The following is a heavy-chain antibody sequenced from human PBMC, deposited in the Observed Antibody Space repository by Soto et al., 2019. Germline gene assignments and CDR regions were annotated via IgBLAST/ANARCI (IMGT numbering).Heavy chain of an antibody. CDR1: GFTFSSYA. CDR2: VSGSGGST. D-gene: IGHD6-13*01. Sequence: EVQLLESGGGLVQPGGSLRLSCAASGFTFSSYAMRWVRQAPGKGLEWVSAVSGSGGSTYYADTVKGRFTISRDNSKNTLYLQMNSLRAEDTAVYYCARRGPGTYFDYWGQGTLVTVSS. J-gene: IGHJ4*02. V-gene: IGHV3-23*01. CDR3: ARRGPGTYFDY.